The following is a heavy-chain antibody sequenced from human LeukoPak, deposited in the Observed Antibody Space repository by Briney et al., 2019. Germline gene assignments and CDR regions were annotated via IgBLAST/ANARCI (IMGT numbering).Heavy chain of an antibody. D-gene: IGHD6-13*01. V-gene: IGHV3-30-3*01. CDR1: GFTFSSYA. Sequence: GGSLRLSCAASGFTFSSYAMHWVRQAPGKGLEWVAVISYDGSNEYYADSVKGRFTTSGDNAKNTLYLQMNSLRAEDTALYYCTRVVAGRAGLMDVWGRGTTVTVSS. CDR3: TRVVAGRAGLMDV. CDR2: ISYDGSNE. J-gene: IGHJ6*02.